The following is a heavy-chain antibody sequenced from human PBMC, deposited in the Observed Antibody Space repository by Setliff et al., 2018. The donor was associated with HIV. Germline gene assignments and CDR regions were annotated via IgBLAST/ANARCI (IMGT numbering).Heavy chain of an antibody. J-gene: IGHJ4*02. CDR3: ARKYCTNGVCYKTGEFDY. CDR1: GYTFSGYY. D-gene: IGHD2-8*01. V-gene: IGHV1-69*13. CDR2: IIPVFGTA. Sequence: SVKVSCKASGYTFSGYYMHWVRQAPGQGLEWMGWIIPVFGTANYAQKFQGRVTITADESTSTAYMELSSLRSDDTAVYYCARKYCTNGVCYKTGEFDYWGQGTLVTVSS.